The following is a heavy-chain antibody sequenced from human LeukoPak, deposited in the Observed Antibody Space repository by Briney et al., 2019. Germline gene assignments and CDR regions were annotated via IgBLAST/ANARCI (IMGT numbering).Heavy chain of an antibody. CDR3: ANLEYYYDSSGYPFDY. D-gene: IGHD3-22*01. J-gene: IGHJ4*02. CDR1: GFTFSSYS. CDR2: ISSSSSYI. Sequence: GGSLRLSCAASGFTFSSYSMNWVRQAPGKGLEWVSSISSSSSYIYYADSVKGRFTISRDNAKNSLYLQMNSLRAEDTAAYYCANLEYYYDSSGYPFDYWGQGTLVTVSS. V-gene: IGHV3-21*04.